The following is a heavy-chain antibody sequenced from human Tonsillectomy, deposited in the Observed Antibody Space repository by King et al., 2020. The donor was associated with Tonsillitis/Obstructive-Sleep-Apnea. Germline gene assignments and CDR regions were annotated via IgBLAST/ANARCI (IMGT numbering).Heavy chain of an antibody. CDR3: ARFDRITAAEAY. CDR2: ISGFSGDT. V-gene: IGHV1-18*01. D-gene: IGHD6-13*01. Sequence: VQLVESGAEVKKPGASVKVSCTASGYTFISYGISWVRQAPGQGLEWMGWISGFSGDTNYAQNLQGRVTMTTDTSTSTAYMELRSLRSDDTAVYYCARFDRITAAEAYWGQGTLVTVSS. CDR1: GYTFISYG. J-gene: IGHJ4*02.